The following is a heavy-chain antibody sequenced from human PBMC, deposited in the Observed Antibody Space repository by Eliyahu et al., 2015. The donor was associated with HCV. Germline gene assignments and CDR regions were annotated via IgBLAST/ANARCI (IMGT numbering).Heavy chain of an antibody. Sequence: QVQLVESGGGVVQPGRSLRLACAAXGFAFRGHGMHWVRQAPGKGLEWVAIIATDGSKEYYADSVKGRFTISRDNSKNTLYLQMNSLRAEDTAVYFCARDLDTSGYFSYFDFWGQGTLVAVSS. CDR2: IATDGSKE. CDR3: ARDLDTSGYFSYFDF. CDR1: GFAFRGHG. J-gene: IGHJ4*02. V-gene: IGHV3-33*05. D-gene: IGHD3-22*01.